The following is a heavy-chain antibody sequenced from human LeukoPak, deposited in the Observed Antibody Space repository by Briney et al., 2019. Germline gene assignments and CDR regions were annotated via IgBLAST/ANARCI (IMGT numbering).Heavy chain of an antibody. CDR3: ARTYGSGSLDY. CDR1: GFNFNNHN. D-gene: IGHD2-15*01. CDR2: ISGSGDAI. J-gene: IGHJ4*02. V-gene: IGHV3-48*01. Sequence: PGGSLRLSCAASGFNFNNHNMNWVRQAPGKGLRWVSYISGSGDAIFYAESVQGRFTISRDNAKNSVYLQMNSLRAEDTAVYYCARTYGSGSLDYGGQGTLVTVSS.